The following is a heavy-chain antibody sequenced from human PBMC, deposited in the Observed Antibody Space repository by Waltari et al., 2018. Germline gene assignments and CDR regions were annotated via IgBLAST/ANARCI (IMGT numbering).Heavy chain of an antibody. D-gene: IGHD2-8*01. CDR3: ARHPAMTIMLWYFDL. V-gene: IGHV4-39*01. CDR1: GGSISSSSYY. CDR2: IYYSGST. Sequence: QLQLQESGPGLVKPSETLSLTCTVSGGSISSSSYYWGWIRQPAGKGREWIGSIYYSGSTYYNPSLKSRVTISVDTSKNQFSLKLSSVTAADTAVYYCARHPAMTIMLWYFDLWGRGTLVTVSS. J-gene: IGHJ2*01.